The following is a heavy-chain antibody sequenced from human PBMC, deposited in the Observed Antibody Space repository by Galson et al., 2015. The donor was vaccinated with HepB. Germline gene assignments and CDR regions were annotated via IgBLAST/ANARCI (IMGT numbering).Heavy chain of an antibody. CDR1: GFTFSSYG. Sequence: SLRLSCAASGFTFSSYGMHWVRQAPGKGLEWVAVIWYDGSNKYYADSVKGRFTISRDNSKNTLYLQMNSLRAEDTAVYYCARDQGVVEAAMGPQGSSLLGVWGKGTTVTVSS. CDR2: IWYDGSNK. V-gene: IGHV3-33*01. CDR3: ARDQGVVEAAMGPQGSSLLGV. D-gene: IGHD2-15*01. J-gene: IGHJ6*04.